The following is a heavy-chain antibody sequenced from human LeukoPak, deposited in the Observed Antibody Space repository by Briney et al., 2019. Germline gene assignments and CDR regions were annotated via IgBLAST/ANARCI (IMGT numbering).Heavy chain of an antibody. J-gene: IGHJ4*02. D-gene: IGHD2-15*01. Sequence: AGGSLRLSCAASGFTFSNYGMIWVRQAPGKGLEWVSIISYDGGTTLYADSVRGRFTISRDNSKNTLFLQMNSLRVEDTAIYYCASRGSSGGSCYSGDFWGQGTLVTVSS. V-gene: IGHV3-23*01. CDR1: GFTFSNYG. CDR2: ISYDGGTT. CDR3: ASRGSSGGSCYSGDF.